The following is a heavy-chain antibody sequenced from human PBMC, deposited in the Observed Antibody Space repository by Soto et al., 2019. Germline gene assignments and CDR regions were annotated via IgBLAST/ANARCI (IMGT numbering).Heavy chain of an antibody. Sequence: PVGSLRLSCAASGFTFSSYAMSWVGQAPGKGLEWVSAISGSGGGTYYADSVKGRFTISRDNSKNTLYLQMNSLRAEDTAVYYCANRIQLWHAVGAFDIWGQGTMVTV. CDR3: ANRIQLWHAVGAFDI. CDR1: GFTFSSYA. J-gene: IGHJ3*02. V-gene: IGHV3-23*01. D-gene: IGHD5-18*01. CDR2: ISGSGGGT.